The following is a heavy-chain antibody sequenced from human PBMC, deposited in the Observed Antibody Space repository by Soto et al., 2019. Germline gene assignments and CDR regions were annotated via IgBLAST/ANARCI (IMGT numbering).Heavy chain of an antibody. V-gene: IGHV3-23*01. J-gene: IGHJ5*02. Sequence: GSLRLSCPASVFTFSSYAMSWVRQAPGKGLEWVSAISGIGGSTYYAGSVKGRFTISRDNSKNTLYLQMNSLRAEDTAVYYCAKAPIWSGLNWFDPWGQGTLVTVSS. CDR3: AKAPIWSGLNWFDP. CDR1: VFTFSSYA. CDR2: ISGIGGST. D-gene: IGHD3-3*01.